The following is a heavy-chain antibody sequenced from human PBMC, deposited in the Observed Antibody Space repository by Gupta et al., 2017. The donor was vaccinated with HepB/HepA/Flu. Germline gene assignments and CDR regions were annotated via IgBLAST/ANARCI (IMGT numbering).Heavy chain of an antibody. Sequence: EVQLVESGGGLGHPGGSLRLSCVASGFTFSTYGMNSVRQAAGKGLEWVSHISNSGSPIYYADSVRGRFTISRDNAKNSLFLEMNSLRDEDTAIYYCARGTVDYWGQGTLVTVSS. CDR2: ISNSGSPI. J-gene: IGHJ4*02. V-gene: IGHV3-48*02. CDR1: GFTFSTYG. CDR3: ARGTVDY.